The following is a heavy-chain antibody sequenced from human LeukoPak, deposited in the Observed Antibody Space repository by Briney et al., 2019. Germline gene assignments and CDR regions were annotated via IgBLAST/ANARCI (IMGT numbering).Heavy chain of an antibody. CDR1: GFTFDEYA. CDR3: AKDRSSSSGWYFDL. Sequence: GGSLRHSCAASGFTFDEYAMHWVPPAPGKGVEWVSGISWNSGSIGYADSVKARFTISRDNAKNSLYLQMNSLRAEDTALYYCAKDRSSSSGWYFDLWGRGTLVTVSS. J-gene: IGHJ2*01. CDR2: ISWNSGSI. V-gene: IGHV3-9*01. D-gene: IGHD6-6*01.